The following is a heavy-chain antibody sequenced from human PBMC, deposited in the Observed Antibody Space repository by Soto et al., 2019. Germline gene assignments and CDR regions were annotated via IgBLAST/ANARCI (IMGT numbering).Heavy chain of an antibody. V-gene: IGHV1-69*12. Sequence: QVQLVQSGAEVKKPGSSVKVSCKASGGTFSSYAISWVRQAPGQGLEWMGGIIPIFGTANYAQKFQGRVTITADQSTSTAYMELSSLRSEDTAVYYCARAVTTGYDYVWGSYRYTKLDYWGQGTLVTVSS. CDR1: GGTFSSYA. CDR3: ARAVTTGYDYVWGSYRYTKLDY. CDR2: IIPIFGTA. J-gene: IGHJ4*02. D-gene: IGHD3-16*02.